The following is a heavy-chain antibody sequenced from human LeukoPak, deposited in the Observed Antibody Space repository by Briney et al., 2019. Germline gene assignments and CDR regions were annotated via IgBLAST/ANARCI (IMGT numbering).Heavy chain of an antibody. D-gene: IGHD3-22*01. CDR2: IYSGGST. Sequence: GGSLRLSCAASGFTVSSNYMSWVRQAPGKGLEWVSVIYSGGSTYYADSVKGRFTISRDNSKNTLYLQMNSLRAEDTAVYYCARAIPYYYDSSGLPRGAFDIWGQGTMVTVSS. J-gene: IGHJ3*02. V-gene: IGHV3-53*01. CDR1: GFTVSSNY. CDR3: ARAIPYYYDSSGLPRGAFDI.